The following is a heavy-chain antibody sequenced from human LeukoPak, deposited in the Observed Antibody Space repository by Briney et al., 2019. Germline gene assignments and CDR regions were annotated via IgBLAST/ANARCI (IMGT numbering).Heavy chain of an antibody. CDR2: IYPGDSDT. J-gene: IGHJ3*02. V-gene: IGHV5-51*01. Sequence: GESLKISCKGSGYSFTSYWIGWVRQMPGKGLEWMGTIYPGDSDTRYSPSFQGQVTISADKSISTAYLQWSSLKASDTAMYYCARRRGYSYGYGSFHAFDIWGQGTMVTVSS. CDR1: GYSFTSYW. D-gene: IGHD5-18*01. CDR3: ARRRGYSYGYGSFHAFDI.